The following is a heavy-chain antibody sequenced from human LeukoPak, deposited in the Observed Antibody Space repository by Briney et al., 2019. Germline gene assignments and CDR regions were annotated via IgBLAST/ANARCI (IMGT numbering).Heavy chain of an antibody. CDR2: VSAGGGDK. J-gene: IGHJ5*02. V-gene: IGHV3-23*01. CDR3: AKHFGPTSKLRPYNWFDP. Sequence: GGSLRLSCVASGFTFKTSYKFTFTDYWMSWVRHAPGEGLEWVSSVSAGGGDKYYADSVRGRFTISRDNSKNTMYLQMNSLRAEDTALYYCAKHFGPTSKLRPYNWFDPWGQGTLVTVS. D-gene: IGHD6-25*01. CDR1: GFTFKTSYKFTFTDYW.